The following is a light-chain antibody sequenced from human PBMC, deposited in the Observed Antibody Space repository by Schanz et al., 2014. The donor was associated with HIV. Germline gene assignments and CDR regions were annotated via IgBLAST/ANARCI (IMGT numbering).Light chain of an antibody. Sequence: DIQMTQSPSTLSASVGDRVTITCRASQNIGYWLTWYQQKAGKAPNLLIYKASSLESGVPSRFSGSGSGTEFTLTISSLQPEDFATYYCLQHNTYPLTFGQGTRLETK. V-gene: IGKV1-5*03. CDR1: QNIGYW. CDR3: LQHNTYPLT. CDR2: KAS. J-gene: IGKJ5*01.